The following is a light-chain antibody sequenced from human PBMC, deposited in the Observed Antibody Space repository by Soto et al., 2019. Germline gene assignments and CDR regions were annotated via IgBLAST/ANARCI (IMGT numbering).Light chain of an antibody. J-gene: IGLJ1*01. CDR1: GNDVGAYNY. V-gene: IGLV2-11*01. CDR3: CSYAGGYTYL. CDR2: GVV. Sequence: QSALTQPRSVSGYPGQSVTISCTGTGNDVGAYNYVSWYQQHPGRPPKLLIYGVVRWPSGVPDRFSGSKSGNTASLTISGLQAEDEADYFCCSYAGGYTYLFGTGTKLTVL.